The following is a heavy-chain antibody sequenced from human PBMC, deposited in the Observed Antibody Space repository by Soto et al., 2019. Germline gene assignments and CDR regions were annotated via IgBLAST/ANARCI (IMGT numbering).Heavy chain of an antibody. CDR1: GSTSSNYA. CDR3: AKVQRWRYYYDSSYYYAPDGFDL. D-gene: IGHD3-22*01. CDR2: ICGSPGCAYSGGAT. Sequence: GGSLRLSCVVPGSTSSNYAMSWVRQAPGKGLEWVSSICGSPGCAYSGGATWSADSVEGRFTISRDDSSNTLYLQMDRPRGEDTAVYFCAKVQRWRYYYDSSYYYAPDGFDLWDQGTMVTVSS. V-gene: IGHV3-23*01. J-gene: IGHJ3*01.